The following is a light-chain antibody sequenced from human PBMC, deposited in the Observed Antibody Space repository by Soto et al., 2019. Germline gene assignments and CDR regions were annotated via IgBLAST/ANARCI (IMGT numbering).Light chain of an antibody. J-gene: IGKJ2*01. CDR1: QSVSSSY. V-gene: IGKV3-20*01. CDR2: GAS. CDR3: QQYGSSLMYT. Sequence: EIVLTQSPGTLSLSPGERATLSCRASQSVSSSYLAWYQQKPGQAPRLLIYGASSRATGSPDRFSGSGSGTDFTLTISRLEPEDFAVYYCQQYGSSLMYTFGQGTKLEIK.